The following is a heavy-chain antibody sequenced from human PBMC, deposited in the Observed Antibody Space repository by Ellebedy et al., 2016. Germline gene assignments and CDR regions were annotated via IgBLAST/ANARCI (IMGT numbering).Heavy chain of an antibody. Sequence: GGSLRLXXAASGFTVGNNYMSWVRQAPGKGLEWVSLIYSGGDTSYADSVKGRFTISRDSSRNTLYLQMDSLRAADTAVYYCYYGHYSGYWGQGTLVTVSS. J-gene: IGHJ4*02. CDR3: YYGHYSGY. D-gene: IGHD4-17*01. CDR1: GFTVGNNY. CDR2: IYSGGDT. V-gene: IGHV3-53*01.